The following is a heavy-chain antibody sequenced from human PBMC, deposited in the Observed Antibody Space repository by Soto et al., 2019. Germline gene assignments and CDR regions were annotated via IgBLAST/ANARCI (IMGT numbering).Heavy chain of an antibody. J-gene: IGHJ6*02. CDR2: IIPIFGTA. Sequence: SVKVSCKASGGTFSSYAISWVRQAPGQGLEWMGGIIPIFGTANYAQKFQGRVTITADESTSTAYMELSSLRSEDTAVYYCAREGMTRDYDILAGYYNDYYYYGMDVWGQGTTVTVSS. CDR3: AREGMTRDYDILAGYYNDYYYYGMDV. D-gene: IGHD3-9*01. CDR1: GGTFSSYA. V-gene: IGHV1-69*13.